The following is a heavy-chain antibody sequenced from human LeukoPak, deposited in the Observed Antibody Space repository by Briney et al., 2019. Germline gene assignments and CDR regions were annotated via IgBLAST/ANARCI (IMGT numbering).Heavy chain of an antibody. D-gene: IGHD3-22*01. CDR2: INSDGRTT. CDR1: GFIFSSFW. CDR3: ATYSSLNRREFQF. J-gene: IGHJ1*01. V-gene: IGHV3-74*01. Sequence: GSLRLSCAASGFIFSSFWMHWVRQVPGKGLVWVSHINSDGRTTDYADSVRGRFTISRDNAKNTLYLQMNSLRAEDTAVYYCATYSSLNRREFQFWGQGTLLTVSS.